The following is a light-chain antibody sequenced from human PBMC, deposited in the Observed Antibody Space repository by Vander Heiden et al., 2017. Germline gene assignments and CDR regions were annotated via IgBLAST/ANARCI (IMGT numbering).Light chain of an antibody. V-gene: IGKV1-12*01. CDR1: QGISNR. J-gene: IGKJ2*01. Sequence: DIQMTQSPFFVSASVGDRVTITCRASQGISNRLAWYQQKPGKVPKLLIYAASSLQSRVPSRFSGSGYGTDFTLTISSLRPEDIATYYCQQSNSFPYTFGQGTKVEIK. CDR2: AAS. CDR3: QQSNSFPYT.